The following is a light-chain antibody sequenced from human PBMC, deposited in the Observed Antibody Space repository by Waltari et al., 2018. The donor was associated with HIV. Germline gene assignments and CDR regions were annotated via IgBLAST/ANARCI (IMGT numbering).Light chain of an antibody. Sequence: QSALTQPPSASGSPGQSVSISCTGASSAVGAFKYVSWYQQHPGNAPKLLIYDVTKRPSGVPDRFSGSKSGNTASLTVSGLQAEDEAHYYCSSYAGSSMSYAFGTGTKVTVL. J-gene: IGLJ1*01. V-gene: IGLV2-8*01. CDR2: DVT. CDR1: SSAVGAFKY. CDR3: SSYAGSSMSYA.